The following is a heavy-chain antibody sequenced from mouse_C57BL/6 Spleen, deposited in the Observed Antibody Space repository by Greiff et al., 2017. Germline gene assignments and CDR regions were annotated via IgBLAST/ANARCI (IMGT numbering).Heavy chain of an antibody. D-gene: IGHD3-3*01. CDR3: AKGLGRVDY. CDR2: IDPSDSYT. V-gene: IGHV1-50*01. CDR1: GYTFTSYW. J-gene: IGHJ2*01. Sequence: QVQLQQPGAELVKPGASVKLSCKASGYTFTSYWMQWVKQRPGQGLEWIGEIDPSDSYTNYNQKFKGKATLTVDTSSSTAYMQLSSLTSEDSAVYYCAKGLGRVDYWGQGTTLTVSS.